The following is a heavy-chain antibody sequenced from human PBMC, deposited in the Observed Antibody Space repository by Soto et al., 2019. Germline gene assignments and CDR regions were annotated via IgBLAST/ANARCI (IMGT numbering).Heavy chain of an antibody. J-gene: IGHJ6*02. D-gene: IGHD3-9*01. Sequence: PSETLSLTCTVSGDSIRSGNHYWSWIRQPPGKGLEWIGYIYYSGSTYYSPSLKSRVTISVDTSKNQFSLKLNSVTAADTAVYYWARVAILAVYGCRDVWGQGTTVTLSS. V-gene: IGHV4-30-4*01. CDR3: ARVAILAVYGCRDV. CDR1: GDSIRSGNHY. CDR2: IYYSGST.